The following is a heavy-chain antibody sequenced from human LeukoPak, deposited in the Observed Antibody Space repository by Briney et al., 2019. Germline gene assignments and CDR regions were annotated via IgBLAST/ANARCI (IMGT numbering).Heavy chain of an antibody. CDR3: AKGNDYVWGSFRFDY. V-gene: IGHV3-9*01. CDR1: GSTFFDYA. J-gene: IGHJ4*02. D-gene: IGHD3-16*02. Sequence: GRCLRLSCAASGSTFFDYAMHWVRQTPGEGLGGGSGISWNSGSIGYADSVKGRLTISRDNAKNSLYLQMNSLRAEDTALYYCAKGNDYVWGSFRFDYWGQGTLVTVSS. CDR2: ISWNSGSI.